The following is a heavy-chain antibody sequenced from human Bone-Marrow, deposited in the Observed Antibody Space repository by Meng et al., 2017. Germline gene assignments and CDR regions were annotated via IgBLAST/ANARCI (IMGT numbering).Heavy chain of an antibody. D-gene: IGHD5-18*01. J-gene: IGHJ4*02. CDR1: GYTLGSYG. Sequence: QVQLVQSGSELKKPGASVKVSCQSSGYTLGSYGINWVRQAPGQGLEWMGWINTNNGNPTYDQGFTGRFVFSLDTSVRTAYLEISSLKAEDTAVYYCARGTPMKYWGQGTLVTVSS. CDR2: INTNNGNP. CDR3: ARGTPMKY. V-gene: IGHV7-4-1*02.